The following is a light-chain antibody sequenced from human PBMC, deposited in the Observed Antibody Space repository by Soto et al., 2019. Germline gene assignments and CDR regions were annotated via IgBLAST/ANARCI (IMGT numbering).Light chain of an antibody. V-gene: IGLV2-14*01. Sequence: QSALTQPASVSGSPGQSITISCTGTSSDVGGYNYVSWYQQHPGKAPKLMMYDVSNRPSGVSNRFSGSKSGNTASLTISGLQAEDEADYYCSSYTSSSSLWVFGTGTKVTVL. CDR3: SSYTSSSSLWV. CDR2: DVS. J-gene: IGLJ1*01. CDR1: SSDVGGYNY.